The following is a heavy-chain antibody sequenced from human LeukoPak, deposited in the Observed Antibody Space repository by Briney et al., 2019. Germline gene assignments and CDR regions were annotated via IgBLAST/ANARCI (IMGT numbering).Heavy chain of an antibody. V-gene: IGHV1-69*13. CDR3: ARGAVVETIGVGVGGFDY. D-gene: IGHD3-9*01. J-gene: IGHJ4*02. CDR2: IIPIFGTA. Sequence: SVKVSCKASGGTFSSYAISWVRQAPGQGLEWMGGIIPIFGTANYAQKFQGRVTITADESTSTAYMELSSLRSEDTAVYYCARGAVVETIGVGVGGFDYWGQGTLVTVSS. CDR1: GGTFSSYA.